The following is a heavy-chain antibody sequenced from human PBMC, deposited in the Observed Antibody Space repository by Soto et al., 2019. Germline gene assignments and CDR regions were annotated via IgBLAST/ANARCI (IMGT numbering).Heavy chain of an antibody. CDR3: ARERPDGCRLDP. J-gene: IGHJ5*02. V-gene: IGHV4-30-4*01. D-gene: IGHD6-19*01. CDR2: IYYSGYT. CDR1: GGSISSGDSY. Sequence: QVQLQESGPGLVTPSQTLSLTCTVSGGSISSGDSYWSWIRQPPGKALEWIGCIYYSGYTYYNPSLKSRVTISVDTSKNQFSLNLSSVTAADTAVYYCARERPDGCRLDPWGQGTLVTVSS.